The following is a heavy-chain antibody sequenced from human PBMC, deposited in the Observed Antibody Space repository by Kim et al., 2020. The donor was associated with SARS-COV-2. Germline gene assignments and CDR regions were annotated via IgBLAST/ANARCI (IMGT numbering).Heavy chain of an antibody. CDR2: INGDGRST. J-gene: IGHJ4*02. V-gene: IGHV3-74*01. Sequence: GGSLRLSCAASGFTFSSYCMHWVRQAPGKGLVWVSRINGDGRSTTYADSVKGRFAISRDNAKNTLYLQMNRLRVEDTAVYYCALAVARSNKFDYWGQGTLVNVFS. CDR3: ALAVARSNKFDY. CDR1: GFTFSSYC. D-gene: IGHD6-19*01.